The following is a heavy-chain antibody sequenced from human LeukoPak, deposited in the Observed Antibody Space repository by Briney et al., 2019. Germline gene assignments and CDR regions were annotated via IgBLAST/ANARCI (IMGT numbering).Heavy chain of an antibody. CDR3: ARDSYGSGSDDAFDI. CDR2: INHSGIT. D-gene: IGHD3-10*01. Sequence: SGTLSLTCGVYGGSYWSWIRQPPGKGLEWIGEINHSGITKYNPSLKSRVTISLDTSKNHFSLKLSSVTAADTAFYYCARDSYGSGSDDAFDIWGQGTMVTVSS. V-gene: IGHV4-34*01. J-gene: IGHJ3*02. CDR1: GGSY.